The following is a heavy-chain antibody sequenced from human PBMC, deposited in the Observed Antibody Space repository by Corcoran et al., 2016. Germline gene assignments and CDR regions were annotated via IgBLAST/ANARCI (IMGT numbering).Heavy chain of an antibody. CDR2: ISSSSSYI. CDR3: ARDVPWPMIVVAPDY. D-gene: IGHD3-22*01. J-gene: IGHJ4*02. CDR1: GFTFSSYS. Sequence: EVQLVESGGGLVKPGGSLRLSCAASGFTFSSYSMNWVRQAPGKGLEWVSSISSSSSYIYYADSVKGRFTISRDNAKNSLYLQMNSLRAEDTAVYYCARDVPWPMIVVAPDYWGQGTLVTVSS. V-gene: IGHV3-21*01.